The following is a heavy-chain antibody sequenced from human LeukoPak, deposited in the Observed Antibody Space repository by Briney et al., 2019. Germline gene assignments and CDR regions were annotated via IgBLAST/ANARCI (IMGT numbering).Heavy chain of an antibody. Sequence: SETLSLTCAVYGGSFSGYYWSWIRQPPGKGLEWIGEINHSGSTYYNPSLKSRVTISVDRSKNQFSLKLSSVTAADTAVYYCARARGVVVPAAIFDPWGQGTLVTVSS. CDR3: ARARGVVVPAAIFDP. J-gene: IGHJ5*02. D-gene: IGHD2-2*02. CDR1: GGSFSGYY. CDR2: INHSGST. V-gene: IGHV4-34*01.